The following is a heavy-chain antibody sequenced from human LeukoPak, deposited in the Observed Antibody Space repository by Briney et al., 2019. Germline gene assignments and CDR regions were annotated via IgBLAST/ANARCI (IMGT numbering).Heavy chain of an antibody. CDR1: GFTFSNFW. CDR3: TRDLAAAAT. Sequence: GGSLRLSCAASGFTFSNFWMSCVRQAPGKGLEWVANINQDGKKRYYVDSVKGRFTISRDNAKNSLFLQMNSLTPEDTAVYYCTRDLAAAATWGQGTLVTVSS. V-gene: IGHV3-7*03. D-gene: IGHD6-13*01. J-gene: IGHJ5*02. CDR2: INQDGKKR.